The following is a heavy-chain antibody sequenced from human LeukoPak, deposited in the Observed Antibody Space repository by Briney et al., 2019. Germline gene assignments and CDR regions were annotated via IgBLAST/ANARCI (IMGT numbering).Heavy chain of an antibody. D-gene: IGHD2-8*01. Sequence: ASVKVSCKASGYTFTNYYMHWVRQAPGQGLEWMGIINPSGGSTSYAQKFQGRVTMTRDTSTSTVYMELTSLRSEDTAVYYCARDGLYCTNGVCSSDIWGQGTLVTVS. V-gene: IGHV1-46*01. CDR1: GYTFTNYY. CDR3: ARDGLYCTNGVCSSDI. CDR2: INPSGGST. J-gene: IGHJ3*02.